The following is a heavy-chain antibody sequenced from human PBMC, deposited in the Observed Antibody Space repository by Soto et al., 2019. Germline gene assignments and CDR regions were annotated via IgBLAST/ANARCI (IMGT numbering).Heavy chain of an antibody. CDR2: FDPEDGET. J-gene: IGHJ4*02. CDR3: ATAPVQLERRGLFDY. Sequence: ASVKVSCKVSGYTLTELSMHWVRQAPGKGLEWMGGFDPEDGETIYAQKFQGRVTMTEDTSTDTAYMELSSLRSEDTAVYYCATAPVQLERRGLFDYWGQGTLVTVSS. V-gene: IGHV1-24*01. D-gene: IGHD1-1*01. CDR1: GYTLTELS.